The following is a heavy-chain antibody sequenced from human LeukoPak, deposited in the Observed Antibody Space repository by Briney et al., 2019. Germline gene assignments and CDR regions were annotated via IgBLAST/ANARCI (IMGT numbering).Heavy chain of an antibody. J-gene: IGHJ4*02. V-gene: IGHV1-46*01. CDR2: INPSGGST. D-gene: IGHD1-26*01. CDR3: ARDSGYSGSYYYFDY. Sequence: ASVKVSCKAFGYTFTSNYMHWVRQAPGQGPEWMGVINPSGGSTSYAQKFQGRVTMTRDMSTSTVYMELSSLRSEDTAVYCCARDSGYSGSYYYFDYWGQGTLVTVSS. CDR1: GYTFTSNY.